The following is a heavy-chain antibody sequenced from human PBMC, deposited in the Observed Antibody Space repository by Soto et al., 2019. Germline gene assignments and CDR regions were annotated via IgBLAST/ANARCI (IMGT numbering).Heavy chain of an antibody. CDR2: IYHSGST. D-gene: IGHD3-10*01. V-gene: IGHV4-30-2*01. J-gene: IGHJ4*02. CDR1: GGSISSGGYS. CDR3: AAAQLYGSGSYYPAFDY. Sequence: SETLSLTCAVSGGSISSGGYSWSWIRQPPGKGLEWIGYIYHSGSTYYNPSLKSRVTISVDRSKNQFSLKLSSVTAADTAVYYCAAAQLYGSGSYYPAFDYWGQGTLVTVSS.